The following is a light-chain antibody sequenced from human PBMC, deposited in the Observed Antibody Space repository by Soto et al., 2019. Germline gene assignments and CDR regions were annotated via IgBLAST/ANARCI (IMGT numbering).Light chain of an antibody. CDR1: KNDIGSSDY. J-gene: IGLJ3*02. CDR2: GVS. Sequence: QAVLTHPASVSSSPGHAITISCTGGKNDIGSSDYVSWYQQHPGKAPKLIIYGVSNRPSGTSDRFSGSKSGNTASLTISGLQADEEADYYCSSSTSSNTLVFGGGTKVTVL. CDR3: SSSTSSNTLV. V-gene: IGLV2-14*01.